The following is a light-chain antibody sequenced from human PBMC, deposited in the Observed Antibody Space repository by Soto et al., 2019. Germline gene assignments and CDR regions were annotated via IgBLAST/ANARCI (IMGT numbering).Light chain of an antibody. CDR1: QSISSW. J-gene: IGKJ1*01. Sequence: DIQMTQSPSTLSASVGDRVTITCRASQSISSWLARYQQKPGKAPKLLIYDAYSLESGVPSRFSGSGSGTEFTLTISSLQPDDFATYYCQQYNSPWTFGQGTKVEIK. V-gene: IGKV1-5*01. CDR2: DAY. CDR3: QQYNSPWT.